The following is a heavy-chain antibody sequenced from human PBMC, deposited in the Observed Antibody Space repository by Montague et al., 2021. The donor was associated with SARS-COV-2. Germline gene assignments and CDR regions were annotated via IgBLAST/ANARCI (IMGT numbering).Heavy chain of an antibody. CDR1: GGSISSSNW. D-gene: IGHD3-10*01. V-gene: IGHV4-4*02. J-gene: IGHJ6*02. Sequence: SETLSLTCAVSGGSISSSNWWSWVRQPPGRGLEWIGEIYHSGSTNYNPSLKSRVTISVDKSKNQFSLKLSSVTAADTAVYYCASVIWFGELFSSEYGMGVWGQGTTVTVSS. CDR2: IYHSGST. CDR3: ASVIWFGELFSSEYGMGV.